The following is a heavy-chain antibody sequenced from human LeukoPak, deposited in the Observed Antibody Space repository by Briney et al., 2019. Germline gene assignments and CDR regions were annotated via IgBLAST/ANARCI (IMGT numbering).Heavy chain of an antibody. D-gene: IGHD3-10*01. CDR2: IYHSGST. CDR1: GGSISSYY. CDR3: AREGVRGVKYFDY. Sequence: PSETLSLTCTVSGGSISSYYWGWIRQPPGKGLEWIGSIYHSGSTYYNPSLKSRVTISVDTSKNQFSLKLSSVTAADTAVYYCAREGVRGVKYFDYWGQGTLVTVSS. J-gene: IGHJ4*02. V-gene: IGHV4-38-2*02.